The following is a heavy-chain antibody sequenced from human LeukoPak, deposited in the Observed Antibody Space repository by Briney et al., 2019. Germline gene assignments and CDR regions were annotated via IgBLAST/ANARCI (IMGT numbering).Heavy chain of an antibody. CDR1: GGSISSGNYY. J-gene: IGHJ4*02. Sequence: SETLSLTCSVSGGSISSGNYYWGWIRQPPGKGLEWIASIDYAGNTYYNPSLKSRVTISVDTSKNHFSLKLKSVTAADTTAYYCARRSKTYTGTYQMPFDYWGQGTLVAVSS. CDR3: ARRSKTYTGTYQMPFDY. V-gene: IGHV4-39*02. CDR2: IDYAGNT. D-gene: IGHD1-26*01.